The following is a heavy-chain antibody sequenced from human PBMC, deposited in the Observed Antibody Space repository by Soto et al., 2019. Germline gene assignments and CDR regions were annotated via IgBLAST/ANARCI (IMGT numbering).Heavy chain of an antibody. V-gene: IGHV3-33*01. D-gene: IGHD6-13*01. CDR2: IWYDGSNK. CDR3: ARVGIAAGGWYYYYYMDV. CDR1: GFTFSSYG. J-gene: IGHJ6*03. Sequence: QVQLVESGGGVVQPGRSLRLSCAASGFTFSSYGMHWVRQAPGKGLEWVAVIWYDGSNKYYADSVKGRFTISRDNSKNTLYLQMYSLRAEDTAVYYCARVGIAAGGWYYYYYMDVWGKGTTVTVSS.